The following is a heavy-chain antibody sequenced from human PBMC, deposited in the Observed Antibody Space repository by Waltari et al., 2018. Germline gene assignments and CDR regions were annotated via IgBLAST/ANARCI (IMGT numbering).Heavy chain of an antibody. Sequence: EVQLLESGGGLVQPGGSLRLSCAASGFTFSSYAMSWVRQAPGQGLEWVSAISGSGGSTYYADSVKGRFTISRDNSKNTLYLQMNSLRAEDTAVYYCAKDILSSGYCSSTSCYDWFDPWGQGTLVTVSS. CDR1: GFTFSSYA. CDR3: AKDILSSGYCSSTSCYDWFDP. V-gene: IGHV3-23*01. CDR2: ISGSGGST. J-gene: IGHJ5*02. D-gene: IGHD2-2*01.